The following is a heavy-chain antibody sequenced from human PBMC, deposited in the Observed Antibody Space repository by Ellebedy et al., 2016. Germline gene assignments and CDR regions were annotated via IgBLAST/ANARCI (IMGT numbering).Heavy chain of an antibody. CDR3: ARHTKDIRYFDWFHNSNDAFDI. J-gene: IGHJ3*02. V-gene: IGHV5-51*01. CDR2: IYPGDSDT. CDR1: GYSFTSYW. D-gene: IGHD3-9*01. Sequence: GGSLRLXXKGSGYSFTSYWIGWVRQMPGKGLEWMGIIYPGDSDTRYSPSFQGQVTISADKSISTAYLQWSSLKASDTAMYYCARHTKDIRYFDWFHNSNDAFDIWGQGTMVTVSS.